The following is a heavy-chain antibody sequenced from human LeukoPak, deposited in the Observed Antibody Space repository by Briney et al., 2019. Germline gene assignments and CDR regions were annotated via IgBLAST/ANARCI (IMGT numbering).Heavy chain of an antibody. J-gene: IGHJ4*02. CDR2: IYSGGST. D-gene: IGHD1-26*01. Sequence: GGSLRLSCAASGFTVSSNYMSWVRQGPGKGLEWVSVIYSGGSTYYADSVKGRFTISRNNSKNTLYLQMNSMRDEDTAVYYCARALVGAFDYWGQGALVTVSS. V-gene: IGHV3-53*01. CDR3: ARALVGAFDY. CDR1: GFTVSSNY.